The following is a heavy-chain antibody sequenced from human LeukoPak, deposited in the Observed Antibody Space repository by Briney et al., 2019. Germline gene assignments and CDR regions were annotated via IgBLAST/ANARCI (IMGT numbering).Heavy chain of an antibody. CDR1: GGSISSGDYY. Sequence: SQTLSLTCTVSGGSISSGDYYWSWIRQPPGKGLEWIGYIYYSGSTYYNPSLKSRVTISVDTSKNQFSLKLSSVTAADPAVYYCAREFCSTSCLWDNWFDPWGQGTLVTVSS. CDR3: AREFCSTSCLWDNWFDP. J-gene: IGHJ5*02. D-gene: IGHD2-2*01. CDR2: IYYSGST. V-gene: IGHV4-30-4*01.